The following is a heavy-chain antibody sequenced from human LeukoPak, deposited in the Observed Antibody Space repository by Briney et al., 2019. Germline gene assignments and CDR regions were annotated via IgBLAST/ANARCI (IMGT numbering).Heavy chain of an antibody. D-gene: IGHD1-26*01. J-gene: IGHJ4*02. CDR3: ARSVSGSYSGFDY. CDR2: IGTAGDT. Sequence: GGSLRLSCAASGFTFSSYDMHWVRQATGKGLEWVSAIGTAGDTYYPGSVKGRFTISRENAKNSLYLQTNSLRAGDTAVYYCARSVSGSYSGFDYWGQGTLVTVSS. CDR1: GFTFSSYD. V-gene: IGHV3-13*01.